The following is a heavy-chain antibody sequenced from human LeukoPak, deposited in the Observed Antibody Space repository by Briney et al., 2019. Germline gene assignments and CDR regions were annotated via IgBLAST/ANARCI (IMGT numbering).Heavy chain of an antibody. CDR1: GYTFTGYY. V-gene: IGHV1-2*02. Sequence: GASVKVSCKASGYTFTGYYMHWVRQAPGQGLEWMGWVTPNSSGTNYAQRFQGRVTMTRDTSISTAYMELNRLRSDDTAVYYCAREAYGSGSFRTDYYYMDVWGKGTTVTISS. D-gene: IGHD3-10*01. CDR2: VTPNSSGT. CDR3: AREAYGSGSFRTDYYYMDV. J-gene: IGHJ6*03.